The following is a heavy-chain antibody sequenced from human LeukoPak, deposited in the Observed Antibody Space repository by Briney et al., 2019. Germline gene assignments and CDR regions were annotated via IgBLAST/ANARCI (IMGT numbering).Heavy chain of an antibody. CDR1: GDSFSSHY. V-gene: IGHV4-59*11. CDR2: ISYIGTT. D-gene: IGHD4-17*01. Sequence: PSETLSLTCVVSGDSFSSHYWTWIRQPPGRGLEWIGYISYIGTTNYNPSLKSRVTISIDTSKNQFSLKLSSVTTADTAVYYCARDLVTVTKGFDIWGLGTMVSVSS. J-gene: IGHJ3*02. CDR3: ARDLVTVTKGFDI.